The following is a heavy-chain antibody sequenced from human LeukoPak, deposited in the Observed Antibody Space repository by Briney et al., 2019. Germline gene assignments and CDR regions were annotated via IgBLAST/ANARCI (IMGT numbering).Heavy chain of an antibody. Sequence: GGSLRLSCAASGFTFSSYGMHRVRQAPGKGLEWVAVISYDGSNKYYADSVKGRFTISRDNSKNTLYLQMNSLRAEDTAVYYCAKEGGAYGEGYYFDYWGQGTLVTVSS. J-gene: IGHJ4*02. CDR1: GFTFSSYG. D-gene: IGHD4-17*01. CDR3: AKEGGAYGEGYYFDY. CDR2: ISYDGSNK. V-gene: IGHV3-30*18.